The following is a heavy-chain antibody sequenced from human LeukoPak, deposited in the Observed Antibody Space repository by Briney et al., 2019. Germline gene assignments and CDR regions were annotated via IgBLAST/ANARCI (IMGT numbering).Heavy chain of an antibody. D-gene: IGHD2-15*01. CDR1: GFTVSSNY. J-gene: IGHJ4*02. CDR3: AGRGRRGRYCSGGSCYPDY. CDR2: IYSGGST. V-gene: IGHV3-66*04. Sequence: GSLRLSCAASGFTVSSNYMTWVRQAPGNGLDWDSVIYSGGSTYYADSVKGTFTISRDNSKNTQYLQMNSLRGEDTAVDYCAGRGRRGRYCSGGSCYPDYWGQGTLVTVSS.